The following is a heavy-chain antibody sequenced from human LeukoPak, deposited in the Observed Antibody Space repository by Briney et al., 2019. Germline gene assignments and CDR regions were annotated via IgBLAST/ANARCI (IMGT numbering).Heavy chain of an antibody. CDR1: GFTFSDYY. CDR2: ISSSGSTI. V-gene: IGHV3-11*04. Sequence: PGGSLRLSCAASGFTFSDYYMSWIRQAPGKGLEWVSYISSSGSTIYYADSVKGRFTISRDNAKNSLYLQMNSLRAEDTAVYYCARDARLGYSLSAQDCWGQGTLVTVSS. CDR3: ARDARLGYSLSAQDC. D-gene: IGHD3-22*01. J-gene: IGHJ4*02.